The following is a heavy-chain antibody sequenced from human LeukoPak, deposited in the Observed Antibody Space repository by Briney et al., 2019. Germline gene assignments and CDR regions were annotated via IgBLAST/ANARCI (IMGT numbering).Heavy chain of an antibody. V-gene: IGHV4-39*07. J-gene: IGHJ5*02. CDR1: GGSISSSSYY. CDR3: ARGGPWFDP. CDR2: IYYSGST. Sequence: NPSETLSLTCTVSGGSISSSSYYWGWIRQPPGKGLEWIGSIYYSGSTNYNPSLKSRVTISVDTSKNQFSLKLSSVTAADTAVYYCARGGPWFDPWGQGTLVTVSS.